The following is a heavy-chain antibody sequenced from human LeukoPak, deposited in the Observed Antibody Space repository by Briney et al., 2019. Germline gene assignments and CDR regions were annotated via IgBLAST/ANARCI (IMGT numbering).Heavy chain of an antibody. CDR1: GYTFTDYY. D-gene: IGHD2-15*01. Sequence: ASVKISCKVSGYTFTDYYMHWVQQAPGKGLERMGLVDPEDGETIYAEKFQGRVTITADTSTDTAYMELSSLRSEDTAVYYCATDQKGALLPFDYWGQGTLVTVSS. J-gene: IGHJ4*02. CDR2: VDPEDGET. CDR3: ATDQKGALLPFDY. V-gene: IGHV1-69-2*01.